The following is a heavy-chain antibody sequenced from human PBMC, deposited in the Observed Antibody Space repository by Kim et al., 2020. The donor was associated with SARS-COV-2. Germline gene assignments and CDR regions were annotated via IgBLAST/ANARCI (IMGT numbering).Heavy chain of an antibody. D-gene: IGHD2-2*01. CDR2: IYYSRTT. J-gene: IGHJ4*01. CDR1: GDSISSSGYY. CDR3: ARRGCSSVNGWVNY. V-gene: IGHV4-39*01. Sequence: SETLSLTCTVSGDSISSSGYYWGWIRQPPGKGLEWIGSIYYSRTTYYTPSLKSRVTISVDTSKNQFSLKLSSVAATDTAMYYCARRGCSSVNGWVNYW.